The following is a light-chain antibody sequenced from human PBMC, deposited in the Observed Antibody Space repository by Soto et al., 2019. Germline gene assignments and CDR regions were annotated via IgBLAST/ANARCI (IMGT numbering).Light chain of an antibody. CDR2: RTN. J-gene: IGLJ2*01. Sequence: QSVLTQPPSASGTPGQRVTISCTGSSSNIGSNYVYWYHQIRGTAPKILISRTNQRPSGVPDGFSGSKSGTSASLAISGLRSDDEADNSCEAWDGRLGGVVCGGGTKVTVL. V-gene: IGLV1-47*01. CDR1: SSNIGSNY. CDR3: EAWDGRLGGVV.